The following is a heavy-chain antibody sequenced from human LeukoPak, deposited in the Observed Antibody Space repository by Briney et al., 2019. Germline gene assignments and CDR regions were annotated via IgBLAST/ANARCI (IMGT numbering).Heavy chain of an antibody. CDR1: GFAFNNYA. J-gene: IGHJ4*02. D-gene: IGHD1-26*01. V-gene: IGHV3-23*01. CDR2: INDNGGQR. CDR3: AKTQWKVGATDYFDY. Sequence: GGSLRLSRAAPGFAFNNYAMTWVRQAPGKGLEWVSNINDNGGQRHYADSVKGRFTISRDNSKNTLFLQMDSLRAEDTAVYYCAKTQWKVGATDYFDYWGQGILVTVSS.